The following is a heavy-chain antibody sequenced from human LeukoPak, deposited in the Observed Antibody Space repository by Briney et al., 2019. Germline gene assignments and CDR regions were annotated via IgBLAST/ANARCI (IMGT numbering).Heavy chain of an antibody. D-gene: IGHD2-15*01. CDR3: AREPIVVVVAATHWFDP. CDR2: IDSSDSYT. J-gene: IGHJ5*02. CDR1: GYSFTSYW. Sequence: GEALKISSKGSGYSFTSYWIGWVRQMPGKGLEWMGRIDSSDSYTNYSPSIQGHVTISADKSISTAYLQWSSLKASDTAMYYCAREPIVVVVAATHWFDPWGQGTLVTVSS. V-gene: IGHV5-10-1*01.